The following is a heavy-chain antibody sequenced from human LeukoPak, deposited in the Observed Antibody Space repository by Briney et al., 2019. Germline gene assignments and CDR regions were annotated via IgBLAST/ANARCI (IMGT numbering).Heavy chain of an antibody. CDR3: ARGGRWELPRPYAFDI. Sequence: PGGSLRLSCAASGFTFRSYGMHWVRQAPGKGLEWVAFIRYDGNNKYYADSVKGRFTIFRDNSRNTLYLQMNSLRTDDTAVYYCARGGRWELPRPYAFDIWGQGTMVTVSS. V-gene: IGHV3-30*02. D-gene: IGHD1-26*01. J-gene: IGHJ3*02. CDR2: IRYDGNNK. CDR1: GFTFRSYG.